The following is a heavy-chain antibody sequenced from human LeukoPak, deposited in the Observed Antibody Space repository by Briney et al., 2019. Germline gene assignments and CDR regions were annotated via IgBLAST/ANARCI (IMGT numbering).Heavy chain of an antibody. CDR3: AKDPDPYGMDV. CDR1: GFTSSSYS. J-gene: IGHJ6*02. CDR2: ISSSSSTI. V-gene: IGHV3-48*01. Sequence: GGSLRLSCAASGFTSSSYSMNWVRQAPGKGLEWVSYISSSSSTIYYADSVKGRFTISRDNSKNTLYLQMNSLRAEDTAVYYCAKDPDPYGMDVWGQGTTVTVSS. D-gene: IGHD1-14*01.